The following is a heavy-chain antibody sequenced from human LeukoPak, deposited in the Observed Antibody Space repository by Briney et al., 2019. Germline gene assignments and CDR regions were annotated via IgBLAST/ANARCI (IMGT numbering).Heavy chain of an antibody. Sequence: GGSLGLSCAASGFTFSSYAMHWVRQAPGKGLEWVAVISYDGSNKYYADSVKGRFTISRDNSKNTLYLQMNSLRAEDTAVYYCARGYLEWELVYYFDYWGQGTLVTVSS. CDR3: ARGYLEWELVYYFDY. CDR1: GFTFSSYA. V-gene: IGHV3-30-3*01. CDR2: ISYDGSNK. J-gene: IGHJ4*02. D-gene: IGHD1-26*01.